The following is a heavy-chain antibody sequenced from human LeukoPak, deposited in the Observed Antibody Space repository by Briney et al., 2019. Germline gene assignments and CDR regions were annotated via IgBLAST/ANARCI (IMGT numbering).Heavy chain of an antibody. Sequence: GGSLRLSCAASGFTFDDYAMHWVRHAPGKGLEWVSGISWNSGSIGYADSVKGRFTISRDNAKNSLYLQMNSLRAEDTALYYCAKESVVVAATGAFDIWGQGTMVTVSS. CDR2: ISWNSGSI. V-gene: IGHV3-9*01. J-gene: IGHJ3*02. D-gene: IGHD2-15*01. CDR1: GFTFDDYA. CDR3: AKESVVVAATGAFDI.